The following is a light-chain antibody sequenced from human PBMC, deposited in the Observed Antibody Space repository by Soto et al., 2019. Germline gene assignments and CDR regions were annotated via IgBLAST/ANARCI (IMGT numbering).Light chain of an antibody. CDR2: DVS. J-gene: IGLJ2*01. V-gene: IGLV2-14*01. CDR3: SSYTSSSTVV. Sequence: QSALTQPASVSGSPGQSITISCTGTSSDVGGYNYVSWYQQYPGKAPKLMIYDVSDRPSGVSNRFSGSKSGNTASLTISGLQAEAEADYYCSSYTSSSTVVFGGGTKVTVL. CDR1: SSDVGGYNY.